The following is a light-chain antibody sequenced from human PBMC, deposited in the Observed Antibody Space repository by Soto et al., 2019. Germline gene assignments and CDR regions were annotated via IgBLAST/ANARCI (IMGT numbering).Light chain of an antibody. V-gene: IGLV2-8*01. CDR3: SSYAGSNKGSV. Sequence: QSVLTQPPSASGSPGQSVTISCTGTSSDVGGYNYVSWYQQHPGKAPKLMIYEVSKRPSGVPDRFSGSKSGNTASLTVSGLQAEDEADYYCSSYAGSNKGSVFGTGTKVTVL. CDR1: SSDVGGYNY. J-gene: IGLJ1*01. CDR2: EVS.